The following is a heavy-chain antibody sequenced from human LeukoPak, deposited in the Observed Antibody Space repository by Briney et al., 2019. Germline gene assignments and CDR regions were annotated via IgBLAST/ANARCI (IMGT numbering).Heavy chain of an antibody. CDR2: IYPGDSDT. Sequence: GESLQISCKGSGYSFTNYWIAWVRQMPGKGLEWMGIIYPGDSDTRYSPSFQGQVTISADKSISTAYLQWSSLKASDTAMYYCARHGVASGSSSDYWGQGTLVTVSS. J-gene: IGHJ4*02. CDR1: GYSFTNYW. V-gene: IGHV5-51*01. D-gene: IGHD1-26*01. CDR3: ARHGVASGSSSDY.